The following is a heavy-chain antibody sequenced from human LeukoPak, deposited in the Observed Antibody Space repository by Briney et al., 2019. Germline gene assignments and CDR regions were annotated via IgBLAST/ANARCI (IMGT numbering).Heavy chain of an antibody. Sequence: GGSLRFSCAASGFTFSSYAMSWVRQAPGKGLEWVSAFSGRGGSTYYADSVKGRFTISRDNAKNSLYLQMNSLRAEDTAVYYCARGKGWFGELLTVYFDYWGQGTLVTVSS. CDR3: ARGKGWFGELLTVYFDY. CDR1: GFTFSSYA. CDR2: FSGRGGST. J-gene: IGHJ4*02. V-gene: IGHV3-23*01. D-gene: IGHD3-10*01.